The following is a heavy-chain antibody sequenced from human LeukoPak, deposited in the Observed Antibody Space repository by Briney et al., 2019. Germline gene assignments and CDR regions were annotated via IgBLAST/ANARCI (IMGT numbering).Heavy chain of an antibody. V-gene: IGHV1-69*05. Sequence: SVRVSCKASGGTFSSYAISWVRQAPGQGLEWMGGIIPIFGTANYAQKFQGRVTITTDESTSTAYMELSSLRSEDTAVYYCARGVGGYSYGSIAVADPTPPDYYYMDVWGKGTTVTVSS. CDR1: GGTFSSYA. D-gene: IGHD5-18*01. CDR3: ARGVGGYSYGSIAVADPTPPDYYYMDV. J-gene: IGHJ6*03. CDR2: IIPIFGTA.